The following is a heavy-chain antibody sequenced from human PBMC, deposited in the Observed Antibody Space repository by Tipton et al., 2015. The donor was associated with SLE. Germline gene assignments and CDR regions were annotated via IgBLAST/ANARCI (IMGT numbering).Heavy chain of an antibody. V-gene: IGHV4-39*01. D-gene: IGHD7-27*01. CDR2: IYYSGST. CDR3: ARRQLGWVHEGYYMDV. CDR1: GGSISSSSYY. Sequence: TLSLTCTVSGGSISSSSYYWGWIRQPPGKGLEWIGSIYYSGSTYYNPSLKSRVTISVDTSKNQFSLKLSSVTAADTAVYYCARRQLGWVHEGYYMDVWGKGTTVTVSS. J-gene: IGHJ6*03.